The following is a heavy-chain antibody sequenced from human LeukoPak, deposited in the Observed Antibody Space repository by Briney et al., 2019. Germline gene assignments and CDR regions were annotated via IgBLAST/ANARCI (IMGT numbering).Heavy chain of an antibody. CDR3: ARPVGSLKGDSRAFDI. CDR2: INHSGST. D-gene: IGHD3-16*01. Sequence: KPSETLSLTCAVYGGSFSGYYWSWIRQPPGKGLEWIGEINHSGSTNYNPSLKSRVTISVDTSKNQFSLKLSSVTAADTAVYYCARPVGSLKGDSRAFDIWGQGTMVTVSS. V-gene: IGHV4-34*01. J-gene: IGHJ3*02. CDR1: GGSFSGYY.